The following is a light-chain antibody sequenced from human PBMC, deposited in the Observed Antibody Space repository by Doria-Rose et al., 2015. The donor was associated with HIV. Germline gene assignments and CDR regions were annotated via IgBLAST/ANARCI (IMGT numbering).Light chain of an antibody. J-gene: IGKJ1*01. Sequence: FTQSPGTLSLSPGERATLSCRASQSFSSTYLAWYQQKPGRAPSLLTYDGSTRATGIPDRFSASGSGTVFTLTINRLEPEDFALYYCHQYGTSWTFGQGTKVEI. CDR2: DGS. V-gene: IGKV3-20*01. CDR1: QSFSSTY. CDR3: HQYGTSWT.